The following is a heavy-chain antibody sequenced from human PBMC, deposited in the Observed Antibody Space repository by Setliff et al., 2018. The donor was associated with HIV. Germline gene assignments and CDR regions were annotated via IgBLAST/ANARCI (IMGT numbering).Heavy chain of an antibody. J-gene: IGHJ4*02. CDR2: IYYSGSL. CDR1: GGSISNSNYY. CDR3: AKTDIPMPRSGTRLES. V-gene: IGHV4-39*02. Sequence: PSETLSLTCTVSGGSISNSNYYWGWIRQPPGKGLEWIASIYYSGSLYYNPSLTSRVAISVDTSNNRISLNLRSVTAADTATYYCAKTDIPMPRSGTRLESWGPGRLVTVSS. D-gene: IGHD5-12*01.